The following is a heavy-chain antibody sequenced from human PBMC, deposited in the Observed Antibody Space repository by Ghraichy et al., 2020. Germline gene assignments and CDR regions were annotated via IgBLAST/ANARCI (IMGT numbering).Heavy chain of an antibody. CDR2: IWYDGSNK. CDR3: ARDLIDYYDSSGLADAFDI. Sequence: GGSLRLSCAASGFTFSSYGMHWVRQAPGKGLEWVAVIWYDGSNKYYADSVKGRFTISRDNSKNTLYLQMNSLRAEDTAVYYCARDLIDYYDSSGLADAFDIWGQGTMVTVSS. D-gene: IGHD3-22*01. V-gene: IGHV3-33*01. J-gene: IGHJ3*02. CDR1: GFTFSSYG.